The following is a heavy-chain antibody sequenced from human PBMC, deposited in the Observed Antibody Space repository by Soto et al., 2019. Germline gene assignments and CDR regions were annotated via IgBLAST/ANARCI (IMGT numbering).Heavy chain of an antibody. D-gene: IGHD2-21*02. J-gene: IGHJ6*02. V-gene: IGHV4-31*03. CDR1: GGSISSGGYY. CDR2: IYYSGSS. Sequence: QVQLQESGPGLVKPSQTLSLTCTVSGGSISSGGYYWSGIRQHPGKGLEWIGYIYYSGSSYYNPSLKSRVTISVSTSQNQFSLKLSSVTAADTAVYYCARACGRDCHHGMHVWGQVNTVTVSS. CDR3: ARACGRDCHHGMHV.